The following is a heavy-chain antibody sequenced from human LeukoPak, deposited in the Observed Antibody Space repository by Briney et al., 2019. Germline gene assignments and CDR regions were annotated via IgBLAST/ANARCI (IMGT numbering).Heavy chain of an antibody. D-gene: IGHD3-22*01. CDR3: ARDLGYYDSSGYTDP. Sequence: GASVKVSCKASGYTFTGYYMHWVRQAPGQGLEWMGWNNPNSGGTNYAQKFQGRVTMTRDTSISTAYMELSRLRSDDTAVYYCARDLGYYDSSGYTDPWGQGTLVTVSS. CDR2: NNPNSGGT. CDR1: GYTFTGYY. V-gene: IGHV1-2*02. J-gene: IGHJ5*02.